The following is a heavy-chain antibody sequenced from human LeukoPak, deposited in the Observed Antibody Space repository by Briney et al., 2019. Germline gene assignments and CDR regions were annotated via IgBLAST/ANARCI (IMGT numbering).Heavy chain of an antibody. D-gene: IGHD6-19*01. Sequence: GGSLGLSCAASGFTFSSYGMNWVRQAPGKGLEWVSYISTTGSSIYYADSVKGRFTISRDNVKNLLYLQMNSLRAEDTAVYYCARVQRGIAVALDYWGQGTLATVSS. CDR3: ARVQRGIAVALDY. V-gene: IGHV3-48*04. CDR2: ISTTGSSI. CDR1: GFTFSSYG. J-gene: IGHJ4*02.